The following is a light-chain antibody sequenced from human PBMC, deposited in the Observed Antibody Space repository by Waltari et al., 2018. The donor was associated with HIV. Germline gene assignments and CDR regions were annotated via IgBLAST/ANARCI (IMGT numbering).Light chain of an antibody. J-gene: IGLJ2*01. CDR2: QDN. CDR3: QAWDRGTAV. V-gene: IGLV3-1*01. Sequence: SYELTQPPSVSVSPGQTASITCSGDKLGDKYTCWYQQKPGQSPVLVIYQDNNRPSWIAALFACYNSGNTATLTISGTQAMDEADYYCQAWDRGTAVFGGGTKLTVL. CDR1: KLGDKY.